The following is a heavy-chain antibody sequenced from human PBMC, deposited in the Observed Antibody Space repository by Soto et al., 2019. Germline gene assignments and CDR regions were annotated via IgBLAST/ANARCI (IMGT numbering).Heavy chain of an antibody. Sequence: PGGSLRLSCAASGFAFSSYAMSWVRQAPGKGLERVSAISGSGGSTYYADSVKGRSTISRDNSKNTLYLQMNSLRAEDTAVYYCAKDHGRYCSGGSCYLYDAFDIWGQGTMVTVSS. CDR2: ISGSGGST. J-gene: IGHJ3*02. D-gene: IGHD2-15*01. CDR3: AKDHGRYCSGGSCYLYDAFDI. CDR1: GFAFSSYA. V-gene: IGHV3-23*01.